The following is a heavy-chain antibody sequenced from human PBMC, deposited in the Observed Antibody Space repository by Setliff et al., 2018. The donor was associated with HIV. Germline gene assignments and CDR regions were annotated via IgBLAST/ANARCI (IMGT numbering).Heavy chain of an antibody. D-gene: IGHD4-17*01. CDR2: IYYSGGT. J-gene: IGHJ6*02. CDR1: GGSISSSSYY. Sequence: SETLSLTCTVSGGSISSSSYYWGWIRQPPGKGLEWIGSIYYSGGTYIHYSDSVKGRFTVSRDNAKNSVYLQMNSLRAEDTAVYYCARKTVTNLFALDVWGQGTTVTAP. CDR3: ARKTVTNLFALDV. V-gene: IGHV4-39*01.